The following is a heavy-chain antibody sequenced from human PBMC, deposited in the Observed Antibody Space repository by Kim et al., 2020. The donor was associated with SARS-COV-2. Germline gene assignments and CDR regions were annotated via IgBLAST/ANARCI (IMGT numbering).Heavy chain of an antibody. CDR3: ATRGFDY. CDR2: HSGST. Sequence: HSGSTNYNPSLKSRVTISVATSKNQFSLKLSSVTAADTAVYYCATRGFDYWGQGTLVTVSS. V-gene: IGHV4-34*01. D-gene: IGHD1-26*01. J-gene: IGHJ4*02.